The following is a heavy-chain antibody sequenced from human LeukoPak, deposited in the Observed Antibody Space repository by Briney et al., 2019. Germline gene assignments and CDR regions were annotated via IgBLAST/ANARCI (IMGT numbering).Heavy chain of an antibody. CDR1: GGTFSSYA. J-gene: IGHJ5*02. CDR2: IIPIFGTA. Sequence: ASVKVSCKASGGTFSSYAISWVRQAPGQGLEWMGGIIPIFGTANYAQKFQGRVKINTDESTSTAYMELSSLRSEDTAVNYCARALGVEVVVAGIALNWFDPWGQGTLVTVSS. CDR3: ARALGVEVVVAGIALNWFDP. D-gene: IGHD6-19*01. V-gene: IGHV1-69*05.